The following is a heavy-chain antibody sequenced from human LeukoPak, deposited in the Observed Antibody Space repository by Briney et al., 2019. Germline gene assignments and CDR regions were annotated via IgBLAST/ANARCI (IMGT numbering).Heavy chain of an antibody. Sequence: SETLSLTCAVYGGSFSGYYWSWIRQPPGKGLEWIGEIKHSGSTNYNPSLKSRVTISVDTSKNQFSLKLSSVTAADTAVYYCASKTRTRYCTNGVCYGDYWGQGTLVTVSS. CDR2: IKHSGST. CDR1: GGSFSGYY. D-gene: IGHD2-8*01. CDR3: ASKTRTRYCTNGVCYGDY. V-gene: IGHV4-34*01. J-gene: IGHJ4*02.